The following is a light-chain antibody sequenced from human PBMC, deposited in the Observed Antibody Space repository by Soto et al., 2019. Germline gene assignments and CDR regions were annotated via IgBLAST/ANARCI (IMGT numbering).Light chain of an antibody. J-gene: IGKJ1*01. CDR2: SAS. CDR3: QQYAGSPRT. V-gene: IGKV3-20*01. Sequence: EIVLTQSPGTLSLSPGERGTLSCRASQNLGTLYLAWFQQKSGQAPRLLIYSASRRATGIPDRFTGSGSGTDFTLTINRVESEDFAVYFCQQYAGSPRTFGQGTKVDIK. CDR1: QNLGTLY.